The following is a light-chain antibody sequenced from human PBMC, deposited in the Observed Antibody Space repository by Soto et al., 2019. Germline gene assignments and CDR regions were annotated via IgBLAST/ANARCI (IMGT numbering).Light chain of an antibody. CDR2: GAS. J-gene: IGKJ2*01. Sequence: EVVLTQPPGTLPLSPGERATLSCTASQSVSNRYLAWYQQQPGQAPRLLIYGASTRATGIPDRFTGRGSGTEFTLTISSLQSEDFAVYHCQQYNNWPTYTFGQGTKVEIK. CDR3: QQYNNWPTYT. V-gene: IGKV3-15*01. CDR1: QSVSNRY.